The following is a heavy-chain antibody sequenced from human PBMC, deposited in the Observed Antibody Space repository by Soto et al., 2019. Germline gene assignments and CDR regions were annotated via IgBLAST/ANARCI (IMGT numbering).Heavy chain of an antibody. Sequence: GGSLRLACAASGFTFSNYAMSWVRQAPEKGRGWVSVISGSGGSTYYADSVKGRFTISRDNSKNTLYVQMNSLRAEDTAVYYCAKAGPLGYCSGGSCYGGGYWGQGTLVTVSS. V-gene: IGHV3-23*01. J-gene: IGHJ4*02. CDR3: AKAGPLGYCSGGSCYGGGY. CDR2: ISGSGGST. D-gene: IGHD2-15*01. CDR1: GFTFSNYA.